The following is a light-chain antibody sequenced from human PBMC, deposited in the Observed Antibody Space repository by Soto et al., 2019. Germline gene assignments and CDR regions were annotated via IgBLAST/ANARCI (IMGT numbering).Light chain of an antibody. CDR1: QSVLYSSNNKNY. CDR3: QQYYSPPLT. V-gene: IGKV4-1*01. CDR2: WAS. Sequence: DIVMTQSPDSLAVSLGERATINCKSSQSVLYSSNNKNYLAWYHQKPGQPPNLLISWASTRESGVPDRFSGSGSGTDFTLTISSLQAEDVAVYYCQQYYSPPLTFGGGTKVEIK. J-gene: IGKJ4*01.